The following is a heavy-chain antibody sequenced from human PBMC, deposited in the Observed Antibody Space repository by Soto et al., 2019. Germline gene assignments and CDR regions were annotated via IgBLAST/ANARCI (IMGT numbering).Heavy chain of an antibody. V-gene: IGHV6-1*01. D-gene: IGHD6-13*01. J-gene: IGHJ1*01. Sequence: SQTLSLTCAISGDSVSSNSAAWNWIRQSPSRGLEWLGRTYYRSKWYNDYAVSVKSRITINPDTSKNQFSLQLNSVTPEDTAVYYCARDGEGPAAGAGGGYFQNWGQGTLVTVSS. CDR3: ARDGEGPAAGAGGGYFQN. CDR2: TYYRSKWYN. CDR1: GDSVSSNSAA.